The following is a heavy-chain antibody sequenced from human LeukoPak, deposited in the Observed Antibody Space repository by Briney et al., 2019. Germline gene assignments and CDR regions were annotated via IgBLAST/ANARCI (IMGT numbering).Heavy chain of an antibody. J-gene: IGHJ4*02. CDR1: GFTFGDYA. V-gene: IGHV3-49*03. CDR2: IRSKAYGGTT. Sequence: GGSLRLSCTASGFTFGDYAMSWFRRAPGKGLEWVGFIRSKAYGGTTEYAASVKGRFTISRDDSKSIAYLQMNSLKTEDTAVYYCTRTRAVAGTPYYFDYWGQGTLVTVSS. D-gene: IGHD6-19*01. CDR3: TRTRAVAGTPYYFDY.